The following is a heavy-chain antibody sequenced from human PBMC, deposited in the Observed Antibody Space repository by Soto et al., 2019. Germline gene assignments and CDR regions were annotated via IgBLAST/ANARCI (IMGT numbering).Heavy chain of an antibody. V-gene: IGHV1-69*06. J-gene: IGHJ3*02. CDR3: ARGGFVVGVAAHDAFDI. D-gene: IGHD2-15*01. Sequence: QVQLVQSGAEVKKPGSSVKVSCKASGGTFSSYAISWVRQAPGQGLEWMGGIIPIFGTANYAQKFQGRVTITADKSTSTAYMELSSLRSEDTAVYYCARGGFVVGVAAHDAFDIWGQGTMVTVSS. CDR1: GGTFSSYA. CDR2: IIPIFGTA.